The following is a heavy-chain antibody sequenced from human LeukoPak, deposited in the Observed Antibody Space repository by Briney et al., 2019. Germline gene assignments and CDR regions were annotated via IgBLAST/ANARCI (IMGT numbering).Heavy chain of an antibody. J-gene: IGHJ3*02. CDR1: GLTFNDHA. D-gene: IGHD3-3*01. CDR3: ARDPYYDFWSDYGTEAFDI. CDR2: INWNSDNI. V-gene: IGHV3-9*01. Sequence: GGSLRLSCAASGLTFNDHAMYWVRQAPGKGLEWVSGINWNSDNIGYADSVKGRFTISRDNAKNSLYLQMNSLRAEDTAVYYCARDPYYDFWSDYGTEAFDIWGQGTMVTVSS.